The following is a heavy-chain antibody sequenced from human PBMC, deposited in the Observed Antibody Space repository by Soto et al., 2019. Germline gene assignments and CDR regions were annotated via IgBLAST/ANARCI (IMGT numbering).Heavy chain of an antibody. CDR3: ARVARCGDITCYCFPSY. Sequence: QVQLKQWGAGLLKPSETLSLTCAVFGGSLSEYYWTWIRQPPGKGLEWIGEINHSGSTNYNPSLKSRLTISADPSKNQFSLRLSSVTAADTAMYYCARVARCGDITCYCFPSYWGPGTLVTVSS. CDR2: INHSGST. CDR1: GGSLSEYY. V-gene: IGHV4-34*02. J-gene: IGHJ4*02. D-gene: IGHD2-21*01.